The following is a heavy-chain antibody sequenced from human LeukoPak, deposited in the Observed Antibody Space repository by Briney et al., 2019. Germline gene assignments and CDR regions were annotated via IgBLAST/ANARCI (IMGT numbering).Heavy chain of an antibody. J-gene: IGHJ6*03. Sequence: ASVKVSCKVSGYTLTELSMHWVRQAPGKGFEWMGGFDPEDGETIYAQKFQGRVTMTEDTSTDTAYMELSSLRSEDTAVYYCATACSGGSCRYYYYMDVWGKGTTVTVSS. V-gene: IGHV1-24*01. D-gene: IGHD2-15*01. CDR1: GYTLTELS. CDR2: FDPEDGET. CDR3: ATACSGGSCRYYYYMDV.